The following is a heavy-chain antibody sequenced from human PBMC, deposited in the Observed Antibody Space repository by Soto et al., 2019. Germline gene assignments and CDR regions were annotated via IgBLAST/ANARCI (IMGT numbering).Heavy chain of an antibody. V-gene: IGHV3-30*18. CDR2: ISYDGSNK. CDR3: AKDYYGSGSPTWFDP. CDR1: GFTFSSYG. D-gene: IGHD3-10*01. J-gene: IGHJ5*02. Sequence: GGSLRLSCAASGFTFSSYGMHWVRQAPGKGLEWVAVISYDGSNKYYADSVKGRFTISRDNSKNTLYLQMNSLRAEDTALYYCAKDYYGSGSPTWFDPWGQGTLVTAPQ.